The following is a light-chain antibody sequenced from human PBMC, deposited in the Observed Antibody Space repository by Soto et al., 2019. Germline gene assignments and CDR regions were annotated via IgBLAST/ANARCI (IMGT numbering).Light chain of an antibody. CDR2: EVS. J-gene: IGLJ1*01. Sequence: QSALTQPASVSGSPGQSITISCAGTSSDIGAYNYVSWYQQHPGKAPKLMIYEVSNRPSGVSNRFSASKSGNTASLTISGLQAEDEADYYCSSHGGSKPFYVFGSGTKLTVL. CDR1: SSDIGAYNY. CDR3: SSHGGSKPFYV. V-gene: IGLV2-14*01.